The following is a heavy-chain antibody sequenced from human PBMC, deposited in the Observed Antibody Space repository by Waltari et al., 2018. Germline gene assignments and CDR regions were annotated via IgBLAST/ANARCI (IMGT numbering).Heavy chain of an antibody. Sequence: QVQLVQSGAEVKKPGSSVKVSCKASGGTFSSYAISWVRQAPGQGLEWMGGIIPIFGTANHDQKFQGRVTITADESTSTAYMELSSLRSEDTAVYYCARKGGAAAGLPYFQHWGQGTLVTVSS. D-gene: IGHD6-13*01. V-gene: IGHV1-69*01. CDR1: GGTFSSYA. J-gene: IGHJ1*01. CDR2: IIPIFGTA. CDR3: ARKGGAAAGLPYFQH.